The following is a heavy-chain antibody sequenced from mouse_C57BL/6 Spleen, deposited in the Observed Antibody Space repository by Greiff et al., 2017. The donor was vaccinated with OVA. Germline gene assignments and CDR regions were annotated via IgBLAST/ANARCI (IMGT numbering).Heavy chain of an antibody. Sequence: QVHVKQSGAELVRPGASVTLSCKASGYTFTDYEMHWVKQTPVHGLEWIGAIDPETGGTAYNQKFKGKAILTADKSSSTAYMELRSLTSEDSAVYYCTRSGMGLRPLWGQGTTLTVSS. J-gene: IGHJ2*01. CDR2: IDPETGGT. CDR3: TRSGMGLRPL. CDR1: GYTFTDYE. V-gene: IGHV1-15*01. D-gene: IGHD2-4*01.